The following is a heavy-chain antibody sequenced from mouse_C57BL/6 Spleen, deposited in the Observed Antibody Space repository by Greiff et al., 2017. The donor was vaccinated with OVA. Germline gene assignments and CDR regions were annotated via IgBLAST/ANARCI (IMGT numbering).Heavy chain of an antibody. J-gene: IGHJ1*03. Sequence: VQLQQSGAELVRPGTSVKMSCKASGYTFTNYWIGWAKQRPGHGLEWIGDIYPGGGYTNYNEKFKGKATLTADKSSSTAYMQFSSLTSEDSAIYYCARNYGRYFDVWGTGTTVTVSS. V-gene: IGHV1-63*01. CDR3: ARNYGRYFDV. CDR2: IYPGGGYT. CDR1: GYTFTNYW. D-gene: IGHD1-1*01.